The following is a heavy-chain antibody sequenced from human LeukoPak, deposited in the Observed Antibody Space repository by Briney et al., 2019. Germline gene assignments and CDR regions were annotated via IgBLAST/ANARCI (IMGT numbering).Heavy chain of an antibody. J-gene: IGHJ4*02. V-gene: IGHV3-30*18. D-gene: IGHD3-16*02. CDR3: AKDKYDYVWGSYRPDY. Sequence: GGSLRLSCAASGFTFSSYGMHWVRQAPGKGLEWVAVISYDGSKKYYVDSVKGRFTISRDNSKNTLYLQMSSLRAEDTAVYYCAKDKYDYVWGSYRPDYWGQGTLVTVSS. CDR1: GFTFSSYG. CDR2: ISYDGSKK.